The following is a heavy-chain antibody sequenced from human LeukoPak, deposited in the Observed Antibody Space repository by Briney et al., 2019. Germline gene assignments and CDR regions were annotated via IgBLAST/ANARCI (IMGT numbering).Heavy chain of an antibody. V-gene: IGHV1-18*04. J-gene: IGHJ4*02. D-gene: IGHD3-10*01. Sequence: GASVKVSCKASGYTFTSYGIRWVRQAPGQGLEWMGWISAYNGNTNYAQKLQGRVTMTTDTSTSTAYKELRSLRSDDTAVYYCALNYGSGSYYDDYWGQGTLVTVSS. CDR3: ALNYGSGSYYDDY. CDR2: ISAYNGNT. CDR1: GYTFTSYG.